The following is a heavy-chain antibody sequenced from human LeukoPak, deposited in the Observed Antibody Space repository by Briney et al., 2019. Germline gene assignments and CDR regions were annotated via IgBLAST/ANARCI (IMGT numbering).Heavy chain of an antibody. J-gene: IGHJ4*02. Sequence: PSRTLSLTCTVSGGSISSGSYYWSWIRQPAGKGLEWIGRVYTSGSTNYNPSLKSRVTISVDTSKNQFSLKLSSVTAADTAVYYCARGVYSGSYYYFDYWGQGTLVTVSS. CDR3: ARGVYSGSYYYFDY. CDR2: VYTSGST. V-gene: IGHV4-61*02. D-gene: IGHD1-26*01. CDR1: GGSISSGSYY.